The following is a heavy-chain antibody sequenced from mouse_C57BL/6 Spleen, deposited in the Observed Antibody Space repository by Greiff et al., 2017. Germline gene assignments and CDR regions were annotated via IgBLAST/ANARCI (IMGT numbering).Heavy chain of an antibody. D-gene: IGHD3-2*02. J-gene: IGHJ3*01. CDR2: INPSTGGT. CDR1: GYSFTGYY. Sequence: QLQQSGPELVKPGASVKISCKAFGYSFTGYYMNWVKQSPEKSLEWIGEINPSTGGTTYNQKFKAKATLTVDKSSRTAYMQLKSLTSEDSAVDYCARKGSSGYVPFAYWGQGTLVTVSA. CDR3: ARKGSSGYVPFAY. V-gene: IGHV1-42*01.